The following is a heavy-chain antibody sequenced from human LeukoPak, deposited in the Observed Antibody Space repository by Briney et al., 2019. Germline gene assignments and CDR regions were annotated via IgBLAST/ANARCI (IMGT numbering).Heavy chain of an antibody. CDR2: ISAGSEDS. J-gene: IGHJ4*02. CDR3: AKETYDILTGYLETFDY. V-gene: IGHV3-23*01. CDR1: GFTFGGYA. Sequence: PGGSLRLSCTASGFTFGGYAMSWVRQAPGKGLEWVSSISAGSEDSYYADSVKGRFTISRDNSKSTLYLQMNSLRAEDTAVYYCAKETYDILTGYLETFDYWGQGTLVTVSS. D-gene: IGHD3-9*01.